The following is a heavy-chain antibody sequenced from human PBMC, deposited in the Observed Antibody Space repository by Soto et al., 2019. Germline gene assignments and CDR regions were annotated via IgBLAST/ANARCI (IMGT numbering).Heavy chain of an antibody. CDR1: GGSINSDGYC. V-gene: IGHV4-31*03. J-gene: IGHJ4*02. CDR3: SRGILV. CDR2: ISYGGST. D-gene: IGHD5-18*01. Sequence: QVQLQESGPGLVKPSQTLSLICTVSGGSINSDGYCWSWIGQHPGKGLDWIGCISYGGSTSYNPSLKSRVTISVDTSKNQFSLKLTSVTAADTAVYYCSRGILVWGQGALITVSS.